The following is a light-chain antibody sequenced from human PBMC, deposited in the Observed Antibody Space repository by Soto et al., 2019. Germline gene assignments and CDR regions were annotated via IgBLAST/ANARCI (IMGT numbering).Light chain of an antibody. CDR3: QQSNSYRT. CDR2: KAS. CDR1: QSIGSW. V-gene: IGKV1-5*03. J-gene: IGKJ1*01. Sequence: DIQMTQSPSTLSASVGDRVTITCRASQSIGSWLAWYQQKPGKAPKLLIYKASTLETGVPSRFSGSGSGTEFTLTISSLQPDDFATYYCQQSNSYRTFGQGTKVDIK.